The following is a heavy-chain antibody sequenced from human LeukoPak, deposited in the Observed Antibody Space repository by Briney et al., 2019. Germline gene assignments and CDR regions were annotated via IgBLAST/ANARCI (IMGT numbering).Heavy chain of an antibody. V-gene: IGHV3-20*04. Sequence: GGSLSLSCAASGFTFDDYGMSWVRQAPGEGLEWVSGINWNGGSTGYADSVKGRFTISRDNAKNSLYLQMNSLRAEDTALYYCARGYCSSTSCYFDYWGQGTLVTVSS. CDR2: INWNGGST. CDR3: ARGYCSSTSCYFDY. CDR1: GFTFDDYG. D-gene: IGHD2-2*01. J-gene: IGHJ4*02.